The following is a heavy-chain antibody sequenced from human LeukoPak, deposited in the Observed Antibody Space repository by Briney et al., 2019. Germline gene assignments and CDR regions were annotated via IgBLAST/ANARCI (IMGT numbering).Heavy chain of an antibody. J-gene: IGHJ4*02. CDR2: INPNSGGT. CDR3: ARGNEYSSSSGQW. D-gene: IGHD6-6*01. Sequence: GASVKVSCKASGYTFTGYYMHWVRQAPGQGLEWMGWINPNSGGTNYAQKFQGRLTMTRDTSISTAYMELSRLRSDDTAVYYCARGNEYSSSSGQWWGQGTLVTVSS. CDR1: GYTFTGYY. V-gene: IGHV1-2*02.